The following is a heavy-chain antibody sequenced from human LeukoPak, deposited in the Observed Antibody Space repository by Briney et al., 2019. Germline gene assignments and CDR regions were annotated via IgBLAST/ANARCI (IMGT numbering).Heavy chain of an antibody. D-gene: IGHD1-26*01. CDR3: ARDVPPSAGSYYTFDY. V-gene: IGHV3-21*01. CDR1: GFTFRNYW. Sequence: GGSLRLSCVASGFTFRNYWMSWVRQAPGKGLEWVSSISSSSSYIYYADSVKGRFTISRDNAKNSLFLQMNSLRDEDTAVYYCARDVPPSAGSYYTFDYWGQGTLVTVSS. CDR2: ISSSSSYI. J-gene: IGHJ4*02.